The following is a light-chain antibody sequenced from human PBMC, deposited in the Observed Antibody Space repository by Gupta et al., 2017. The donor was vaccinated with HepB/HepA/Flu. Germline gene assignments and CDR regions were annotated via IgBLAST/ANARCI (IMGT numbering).Light chain of an antibody. Sequence: DIVLTPSPGTLSLSPGERATLSCRASQSFSRTFLAWYQQKAGQAPRLLIYGTSSRATGIPDRFSGSGSGTDFTLTISRLEPEDFAVYYCQQDGGSPLTFGGGTKVEIK. J-gene: IGKJ4*01. CDR1: QSFSRTF. CDR3: QQDGGSPLT. CDR2: GTS. V-gene: IGKV3-20*01.